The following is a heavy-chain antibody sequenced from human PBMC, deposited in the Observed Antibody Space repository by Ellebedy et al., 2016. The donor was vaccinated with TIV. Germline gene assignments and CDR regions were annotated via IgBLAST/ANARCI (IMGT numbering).Heavy chain of an antibody. V-gene: IGHV3-33*01. CDR1: GFTFTNYG. J-gene: IGHJ2*01. Sequence: GESLKISXAASGFTFTNYGMHWVRQAPGKGLEWVAVIWDNGSDKDYGDSVKGRFTISRDNSKNTLYLQMNSLRAEDTAVYYCARDRPWGYFDLWGRGTLVTVSS. CDR3: ARDRPWGYFDL. CDR2: IWDNGSDK.